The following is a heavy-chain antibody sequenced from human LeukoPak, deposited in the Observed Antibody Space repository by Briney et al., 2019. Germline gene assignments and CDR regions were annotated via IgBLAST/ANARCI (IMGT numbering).Heavy chain of an antibody. Sequence: PGGSLRLSCAASGFTFSSYGMHWVRQAPGKGLEWVVFILNDGTNKYHADSVKGRFTVSRDNSKNTLYLQMNSLRTEDSAVYYCANEWLHISGTYKANNWGQGTLVTVSS. D-gene: IGHD3-10*01. CDR1: GFTFSSYG. CDR3: ANEWLHISGTYKANN. V-gene: IGHV3-30*02. CDR2: ILNDGTNK. J-gene: IGHJ4*02.